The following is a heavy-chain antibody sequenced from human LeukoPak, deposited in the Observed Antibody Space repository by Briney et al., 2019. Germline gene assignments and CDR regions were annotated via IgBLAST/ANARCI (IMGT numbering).Heavy chain of an antibody. D-gene: IGHD3-10*01. Sequence: GGSLRLSCAASGFPVSSNCMTWDRQAPGKGLEWVSLTYGDGSTYYADSVKGRFTISRDNSKNTLYLQMNSLRADDTAVYYCARERIYYGSGRDLTDARLYYYYGMDVWGRGTTVTVSS. J-gene: IGHJ6*02. CDR1: GFPVSSNC. CDR2: TYGDGST. CDR3: ARERIYYGSGRDLTDARLYYYYGMDV. V-gene: IGHV3-53*01.